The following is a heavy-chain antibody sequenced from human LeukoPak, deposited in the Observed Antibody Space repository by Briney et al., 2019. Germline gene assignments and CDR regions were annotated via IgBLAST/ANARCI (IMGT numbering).Heavy chain of an antibody. CDR1: GFTFSSYT. CDR2: ISSSSGYI. V-gene: IGHV3-21*01. J-gene: IGHJ4*02. CDR3: ARKPYSSSWYYFDY. Sequence: GGSLRLSCAASGFTFSSYTMNWVRQAPGKGLEWVSSISSSSGYIYYADSVKGRFTISRDNAKNSLYLQMNSLRAEDTAVYYCARKPYSSSWYYFDYWGQGTLVTVSS. D-gene: IGHD6-13*01.